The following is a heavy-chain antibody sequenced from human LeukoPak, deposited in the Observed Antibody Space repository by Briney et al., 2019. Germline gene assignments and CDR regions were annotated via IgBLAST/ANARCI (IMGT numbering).Heavy chain of an antibody. CDR1: GGSISSYY. CDR2: IYTSGST. CDR3: ARDYDILTGEDAFDI. V-gene: IGHV4-4*07. D-gene: IGHD3-9*01. J-gene: IGHJ3*02. Sequence: SETLSLTCTVSGGSISSYYWSWIRQPAGKGLEWIRRIYTSGSTNYNPSLKSRVTMSVDTSKNQFSLKLSSVTAADTAVYYCARDYDILTGEDAFDIWGQGTMVTVSS.